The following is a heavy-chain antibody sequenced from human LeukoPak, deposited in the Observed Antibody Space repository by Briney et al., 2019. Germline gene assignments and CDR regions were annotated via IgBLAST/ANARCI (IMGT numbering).Heavy chain of an antibody. V-gene: IGHV5-51*01. Sequence: GESLKISCKGSGYSFTSYWIGWVRQMPGKGLEWMGIIYPGDSDTRYSPSFQGQVTISADKSISTAYLQWSSLKASDTAMYYCARQVVLRFGDPGSGHDAFDIWGQGTMVTVSS. CDR1: GYSFTSYW. J-gene: IGHJ3*02. CDR3: ARQVVLRFGDPGSGHDAFDI. D-gene: IGHD3-10*01. CDR2: IYPGDSDT.